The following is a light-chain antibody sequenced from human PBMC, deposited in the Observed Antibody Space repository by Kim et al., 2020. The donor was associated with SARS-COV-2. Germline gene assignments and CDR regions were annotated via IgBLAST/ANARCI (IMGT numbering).Light chain of an antibody. CDR1: SLRSYY. CDR3: NSRDSSGNRGV. Sequence: SSELTQDPAVSVALGQTVRITCQGDSLRSYYASWYQQKPGQAPVLVIYGKNNRPSGIPDRFSGSSSGNTASLTITGAKAEDEADYYCNSRDSSGNRGVFG. V-gene: IGLV3-19*01. CDR2: GKN. J-gene: IGLJ3*02.